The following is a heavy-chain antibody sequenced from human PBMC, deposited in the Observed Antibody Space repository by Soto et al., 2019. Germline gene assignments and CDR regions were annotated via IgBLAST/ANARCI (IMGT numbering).Heavy chain of an antibody. CDR3: ARRVIGSSRAFDI. D-gene: IGHD3-10*01. CDR1: GFAVTGHP. Sequence: GGSLRLSCAASGFAVTGHPMSWVRQDPEKGLEWVAGISDGGDLTYNADSVKGRFTISRDNSRNTLYLQMNSLRAEDTAVYYCARRVIGSSRAFDIWGQGTMVTVSS. J-gene: IGHJ3*02. V-gene: IGHV3-23*01. CDR2: ISDGGDLT.